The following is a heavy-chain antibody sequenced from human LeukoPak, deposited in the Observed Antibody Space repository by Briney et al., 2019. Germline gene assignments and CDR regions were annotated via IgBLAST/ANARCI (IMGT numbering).Heavy chain of an antibody. Sequence: SETLSLTCTVSGGSISSSSYYWGWIRQPPGKGLEWIGSIYYSGSTYYNPSLKSRVTISVDTSKNQFSLKLSSVTAADTAVYYCARSIVVVPAATRRVNWFDPWGQGTLVTVSS. CDR3: ARSIVVVPAATRRVNWFDP. V-gene: IGHV4-39*01. CDR2: IYYSGST. CDR1: GGSISSSSYY. D-gene: IGHD2-2*01. J-gene: IGHJ5*02.